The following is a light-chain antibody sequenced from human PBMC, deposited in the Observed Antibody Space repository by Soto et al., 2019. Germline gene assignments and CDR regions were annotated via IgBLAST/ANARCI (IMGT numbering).Light chain of an antibody. V-gene: IGKV1-5*01. J-gene: IGKJ1*01. CDR2: DAS. CDR3: QQYDTYWT. CDR1: QSILSW. Sequence: DIQMTPSPSTLSASVGDRVTITCRASQSILSWLAWYQHKPGKAPKLLIYDASSLESGVPSRFSGSRSGTEFTLTISSLQPDDIATYYCQQYDTYWTFGQGTKVDIK.